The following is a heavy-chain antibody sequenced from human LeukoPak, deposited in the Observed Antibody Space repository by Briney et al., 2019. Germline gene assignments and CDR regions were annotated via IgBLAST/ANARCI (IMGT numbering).Heavy chain of an antibody. Sequence: ASVKVSCKASGYTFTGYYMHWVRQAPGQGLELMGRINPNSGGTTYAQKFHGRVTMTRATSISAAYMELSRLGSDDTAVYYCAKGTSGGIVGATWPSDYWGQGTLVTVSS. J-gene: IGHJ4*02. V-gene: IGHV1-2*06. CDR3: AKGTSGGIVGATWPSDY. CDR1: GYTFTGYY. CDR2: INPNSGGT. D-gene: IGHD1-26*01.